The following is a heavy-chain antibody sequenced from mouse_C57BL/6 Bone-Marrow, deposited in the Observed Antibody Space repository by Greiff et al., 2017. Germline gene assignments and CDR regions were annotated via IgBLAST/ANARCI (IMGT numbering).Heavy chain of an antibody. CDR3: ARWGYAMDY. CDR2: ILPGSGST. Sequence: VQLQQSGAELMKPGASVKLSCTATGYTFTGYWIEWVKQRPGHGLEWIGEILPGSGSTNYTEKFKGKATFTAATSSNTAYMQLSSLTTEDSAIYYCARWGYAMDYWGQGTSVTVSS. J-gene: IGHJ4*01. V-gene: IGHV1-9*01. CDR1: GYTFTGYW.